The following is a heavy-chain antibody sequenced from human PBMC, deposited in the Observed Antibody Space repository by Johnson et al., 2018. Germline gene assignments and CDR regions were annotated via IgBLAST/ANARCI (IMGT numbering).Heavy chain of an antibody. Sequence: EVQLGESGGVVVGPGGSLRLSCAGSDFTFGDYMMHWVRQAPGKAPEWVSQITWDAISSFYSDSVKVRFTISRDNSKNALYLQMNILTTEDTALYFCVKDAEGSGYFYRWGQGTLVNVSS. V-gene: IGHV3-43*01. D-gene: IGHD5-12*01. CDR1: DFTFGDYM. CDR3: VKDAEGSGYFYR. CDR2: ITWDAISS. J-gene: IGHJ4*02.